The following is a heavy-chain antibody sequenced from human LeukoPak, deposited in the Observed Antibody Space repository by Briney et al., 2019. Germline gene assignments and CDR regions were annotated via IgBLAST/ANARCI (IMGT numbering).Heavy chain of an antibody. CDR3: ARETQLSGSPDY. V-gene: IGHV3-7*01. D-gene: IGHD1-26*01. CDR1: GFTFSSYG. J-gene: IGHJ4*02. Sequence: GGSLRLSCAASGFTFSSYGMSWVRQAPGKGLEWVANIKQDGSEKYYVDSVKGRFTISRDNAKNSLYLQMNSLRAEDTAVYYCARETQLSGSPDYWGQGTLVTVSS. CDR2: IKQDGSEK.